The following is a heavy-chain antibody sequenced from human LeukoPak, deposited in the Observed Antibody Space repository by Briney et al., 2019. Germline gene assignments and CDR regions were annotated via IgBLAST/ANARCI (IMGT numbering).Heavy chain of an antibody. J-gene: IGHJ4*02. V-gene: IGHV3-21*01. CDR2: ISSSSSYK. CDR3: ARDIAVAGAFDY. Sequence: GGSLRLSCAASGFSFSRYSMNWVRQAPGKGLEWVSCISSSSSYKYYADSVKGRFTISRDNAKNSLYLQMNSLRAEDTAVYYCARDIAVAGAFDYWGQGTLVTVSS. CDR1: GFSFSRYS. D-gene: IGHD6-19*01.